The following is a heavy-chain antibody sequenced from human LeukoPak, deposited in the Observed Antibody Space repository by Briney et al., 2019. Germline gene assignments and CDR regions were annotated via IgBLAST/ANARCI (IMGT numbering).Heavy chain of an antibody. D-gene: IGHD6-13*01. CDR3: ARGRQQLGY. CDR1: GYTFTSYA. CDR2: MNPNSGNT. V-gene: IGHV1-8*02. J-gene: IGHJ4*02. Sequence: ASVKVSCKASGYTFTSYAMNWVRQAPGQGLEWMGWMNPNSGNTGYAQKFQGRVTMTRNTSISTAYMELSSLRSEDTAVYYCARGRQQLGYWGQGTLVAVSS.